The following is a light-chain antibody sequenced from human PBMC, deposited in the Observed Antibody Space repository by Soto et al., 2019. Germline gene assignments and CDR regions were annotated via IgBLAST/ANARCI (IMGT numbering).Light chain of an antibody. CDR2: EVS. J-gene: IGLJ1*01. Sequence: QSVLTQPASVSRSPGQSVTISCTGTSSDVGAYNYVSWYQQHPGKAPKLMIYEVSNRPSGVSNRFSGSKSGNTASLTISGLQAEDEADYYCNSYTGSSTRFVFGTGTKVTVL. CDR3: NSYTGSSTRFV. CDR1: SSDVGAYNY. V-gene: IGLV2-14*01.